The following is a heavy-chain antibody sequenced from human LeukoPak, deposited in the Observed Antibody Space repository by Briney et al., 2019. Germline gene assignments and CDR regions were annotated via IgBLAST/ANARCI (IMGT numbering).Heavy chain of an antibody. V-gene: IGHV1-2*02. D-gene: IGHD6-13*01. CDR3: ARDQSAAADY. J-gene: IGHJ4*02. CDR1: GYTFTAYY. CDR2: INPNSGGT. Sequence: EASVTVSCKATGYTFTAYYLHWVRQAPGQGLEWMGWINPNSGGTNYAQKFQGRVTMTRDTSSITDYMELSRLRSDDTAVYYCARDQSAAADYWGQGTLVTVSS.